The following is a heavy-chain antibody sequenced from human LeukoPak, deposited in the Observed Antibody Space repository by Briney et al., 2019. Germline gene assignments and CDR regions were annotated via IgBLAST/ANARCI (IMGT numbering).Heavy chain of an antibody. CDR2: ISAYNGNT. V-gene: IGHV1-18*01. Sequence: ASVKVSCKASGYTFTSYGISWVRQAPGQGLEWMGWISAYNGNTNYAQKLQGRVTMTTDTSTSTAYMELRSLRSDDTAVFYCARDGLGSSYYCYGMDVWGQGTTVTVSS. CDR1: GYTFTSYG. D-gene: IGHD3/OR15-3a*01. J-gene: IGHJ6*02. CDR3: ARDGLGSSYYCYGMDV.